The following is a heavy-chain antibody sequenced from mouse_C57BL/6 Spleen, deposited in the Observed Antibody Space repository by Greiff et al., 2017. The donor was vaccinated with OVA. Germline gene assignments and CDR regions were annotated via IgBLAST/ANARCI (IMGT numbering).Heavy chain of an antibody. CDR3: ARNYGSSYVGNYFDY. J-gene: IGHJ2*01. Sequence: QVQLQQSGAELVRPGASVKLSCKASGYTFTDYYINWVKQRPGQGLEWIARIYPGSGNTYYNEKFKGKATLTAEKSSSTAYMQLSSLTSEDSAVYFCARNYGSSYVGNYFDYWGQGTTLTVSS. V-gene: IGHV1-76*01. D-gene: IGHD1-1*01. CDR2: IYPGSGNT. CDR1: GYTFTDYY.